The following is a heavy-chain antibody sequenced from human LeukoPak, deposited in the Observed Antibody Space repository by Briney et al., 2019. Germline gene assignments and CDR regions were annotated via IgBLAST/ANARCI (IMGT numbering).Heavy chain of an antibody. V-gene: IGHV3-30-3*01. Sequence: PGGSLRLSCAASGFTFSSYAMHWVRQAPGKGLEWVAVISYDGSNKYYADSVKGRFTISRDNSKNTLYLQMNSLRAEDTAVYYRARDWSGSLDYWGQGTLVTVSS. CDR1: GFTFSSYA. J-gene: IGHJ4*02. D-gene: IGHD1-26*01. CDR2: ISYDGSNK. CDR3: ARDWSGSLDY.